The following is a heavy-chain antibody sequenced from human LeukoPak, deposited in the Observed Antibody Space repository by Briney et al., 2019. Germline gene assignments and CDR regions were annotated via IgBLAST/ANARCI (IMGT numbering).Heavy chain of an antibody. CDR3: ARDSPAPYCGGDCYSEDY. V-gene: IGHV3-48*04. Sequence: GRSLRLSCAASGFTFSSYSMNWVRQAPGKGLEWVSYISSSSSTIYYADSVKGRFTISRDNAENSLYLQMNSLRAEDTAVYYCARDSPAPYCGGDCYSEDYWGQGTLVTVSS. CDR2: ISSSSSTI. CDR1: GFTFSSYS. D-gene: IGHD2-21*02. J-gene: IGHJ4*02.